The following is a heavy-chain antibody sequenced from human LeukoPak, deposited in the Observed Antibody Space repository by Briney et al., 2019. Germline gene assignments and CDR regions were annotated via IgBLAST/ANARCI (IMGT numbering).Heavy chain of an antibody. D-gene: IGHD3-10*01. CDR3: AINYGSGSYYDFDY. CDR2: FDPEDGET. Sequence: ASVKVSCKVSGYTLTELSMHWVRQAPGKGLEWMGGFDPEDGETIYAQKFQGRVTMTEDTSTDTAYMELSSLRSEDMAVYYCAINYGSGSYYDFDYWGQGTLVTVSS. CDR1: GYTLTELS. J-gene: IGHJ4*02. V-gene: IGHV1-24*01.